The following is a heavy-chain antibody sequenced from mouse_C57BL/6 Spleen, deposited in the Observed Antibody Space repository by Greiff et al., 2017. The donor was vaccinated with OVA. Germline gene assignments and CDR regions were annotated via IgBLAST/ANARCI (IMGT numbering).Heavy chain of an antibody. CDR3: ARRGSSGPFDY. Sequence: VQLQQSGPELVKPGASVKISCKASGYAFSSSWMNWVKQRPGKGLEWIGRIYPGDGDTNYNGKFKGKATLTADKPSSTAYMQLSSLTSEDSAVYFCARRGSSGPFDYWGQGTTLTVSS. V-gene: IGHV1-82*01. D-gene: IGHD3-2*02. CDR1: GYAFSSSW. J-gene: IGHJ2*01. CDR2: IYPGDGDT.